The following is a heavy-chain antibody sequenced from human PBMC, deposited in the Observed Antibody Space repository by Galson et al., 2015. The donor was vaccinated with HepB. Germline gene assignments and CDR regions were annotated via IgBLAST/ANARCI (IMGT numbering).Heavy chain of an antibody. D-gene: IGHD5-24*01. CDR1: GGSFSGYY. CDR2: VNHSGST. V-gene: IGHV4-34*01. Sequence: SETLSLTCAVYGGSFSGYYWSWIRQPPGKGLEWIGEVNHSGSTNYNPSLKSRVTISVDTSKNQFSLKLSSVTAADTAVYYCARVAKIWGASYKIYWYFDLWGRGTLVTVSS. J-gene: IGHJ2*01. CDR3: ARVAKIWGASYKIYWYFDL.